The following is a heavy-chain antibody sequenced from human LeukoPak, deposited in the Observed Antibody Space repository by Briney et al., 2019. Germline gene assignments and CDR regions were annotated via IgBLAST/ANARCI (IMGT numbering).Heavy chain of an antibody. Sequence: PSGTLSLTCGVSGGSISSSYWWSWVRQPPGKGLEWIGEIYHSGSTNYNPSLKSRVTISVDTSKNQFSLKLNSVTAADTAVYYCARHRSKWLQSSFDYWGQGTLVTVSS. J-gene: IGHJ4*02. V-gene: IGHV4-4*02. CDR1: GGSISSSYW. D-gene: IGHD5-24*01. CDR3: ARHRSKWLQSSFDY. CDR2: IYHSGST.